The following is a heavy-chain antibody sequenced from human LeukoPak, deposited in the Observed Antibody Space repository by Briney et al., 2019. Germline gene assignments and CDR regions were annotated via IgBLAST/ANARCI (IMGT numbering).Heavy chain of an antibody. V-gene: IGHV4-39*07. CDR2: IYYSGST. CDR1: GDSISSSSCH. CDR3: ARGTEYYDSSGYYYGPVAFDI. J-gene: IGHJ3*02. Sequence: SETLSLTCTVSGDSISSSSCHWGWIRQPPGKGLEWIGSIYYSGSTYYNPSLKSRVTISVDTSKNQFSLKLSSVTAADTAVYYCARGTEYYDSSGYYYGPVAFDIWGQGTMVTVSS. D-gene: IGHD3-22*01.